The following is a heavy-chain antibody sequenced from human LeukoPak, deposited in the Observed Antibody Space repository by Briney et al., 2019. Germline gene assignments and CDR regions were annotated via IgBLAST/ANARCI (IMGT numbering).Heavy chain of an antibody. V-gene: IGHV3-48*03. D-gene: IGHD3-10*01. J-gene: IGHJ4*02. CDR3: AREGSSYAPSEPFYFDY. CDR2: ISSGGYTT. CDR1: GFTFSSHD. Sequence: PGGSLRLSCADSGFTFSSHDMNWVRQAPGKGLEWVSYISSGGYTTRYADSVKGRFTISRDNAKNSLYLQMNSLKAEDTAVYYCAREGSSYAPSEPFYFDYWGPGTLVTVSS.